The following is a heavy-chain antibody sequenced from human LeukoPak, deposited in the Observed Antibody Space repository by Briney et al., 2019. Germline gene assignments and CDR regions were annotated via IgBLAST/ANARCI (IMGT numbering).Heavy chain of an antibody. CDR2: IYYSGST. D-gene: IGHD2-2*01. CDR3: ARWGAYCSSPSCYGD. CDR1: GGSISSGDYY. V-gene: IGHV4-61*08. J-gene: IGHJ4*02. Sequence: SQTLSLTCTVSGGSISSGDYYWSWMRQPPGKGLEWIGYIYYSGSTIYNPSLKSRVTISVDTSKNQFSLRLSSVTAADTALYYCARWGAYCSSPSCYGDWGQGTLVTVSS.